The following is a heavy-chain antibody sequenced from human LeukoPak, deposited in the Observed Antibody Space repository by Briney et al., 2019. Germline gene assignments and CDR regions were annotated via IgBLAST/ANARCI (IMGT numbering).Heavy chain of an antibody. Sequence: GGSLRLSCAASRFTFSSYAMGWVRQVPGKGLEWVSAISGSGGATYYADSVKGRFTISRDNSKNTLYLQMNSLRAEDTAVYYCAKEGFTMDFDYWGQGTLVTVYS. V-gene: IGHV3-23*01. CDR1: RFTFSSYA. J-gene: IGHJ4*02. CDR2: ISGSGGAT. CDR3: AKEGFTMDFDY. D-gene: IGHD3-10*01.